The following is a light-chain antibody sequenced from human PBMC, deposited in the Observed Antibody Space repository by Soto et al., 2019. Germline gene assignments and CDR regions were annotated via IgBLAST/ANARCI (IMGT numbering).Light chain of an antibody. J-gene: IGLJ2*01. CDR2: GVS. CDR1: SSDVGGYNY. Sequence: QSVLTQPPSASGSPGQSVTISCTGTSSDVGGYNYVSWYQQHPGKAPKLMIYGVSQRPSGVPDRFSGSKSGYTASLTVSGLQAEDEADYYCFSYAGRNSVVFGGGTKLTVL. V-gene: IGLV2-8*01. CDR3: FSYAGRNSVV.